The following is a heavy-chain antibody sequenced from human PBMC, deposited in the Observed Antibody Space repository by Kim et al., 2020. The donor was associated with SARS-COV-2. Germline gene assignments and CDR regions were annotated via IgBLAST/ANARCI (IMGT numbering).Heavy chain of an antibody. V-gene: IGHV3-48*03. Sequence: GGSLRLSCAASGFTFSSYEMNWVRQAPGKGLEWVSYISSSGSTIYYADSVKGRFTISRDNAKNSLYLQMNSLRAEDTAVYYCARDGGLYYYYGMDVWGQGTTVTVSS. CDR1: GFTFSSYE. CDR3: ARDGGLYYYYGMDV. J-gene: IGHJ6*02. CDR2: ISSSGSTI. D-gene: IGHD2-15*01.